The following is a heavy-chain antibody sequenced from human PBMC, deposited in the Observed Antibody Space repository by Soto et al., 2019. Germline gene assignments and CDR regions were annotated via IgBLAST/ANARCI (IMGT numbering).Heavy chain of an antibody. CDR1: GGSISSSSYY. D-gene: IGHD1-26*01. Sequence: SETLSLTCTVSGGSISSSSYYCGWIRQPPGKGLEWIGSIYYNGSTYYYPSLKSRVIIIVDTSKNQFSQKLSSVTAADTAVYYCSRSPSLVGATVFDYWGQGTLVTVSS. J-gene: IGHJ4*02. CDR3: SRSPSLVGATVFDY. CDR2: IYYNGST. V-gene: IGHV4-39*01.